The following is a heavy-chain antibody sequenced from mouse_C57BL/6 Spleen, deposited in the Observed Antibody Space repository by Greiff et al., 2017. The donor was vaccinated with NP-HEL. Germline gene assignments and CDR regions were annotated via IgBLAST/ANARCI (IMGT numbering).Heavy chain of an antibody. D-gene: IGHD2-3*01. Sequence: SGPELVKPGASVKMSCKASGYTFTDYNMHWVKQSHGKSLEWIGYINPNNGGNSYNQKFKGKATLTVNKSSSTAYMELRSLTSEDSAVYYCAREGYYLMDYWGQGTSVTVSS. CDR1: GYTFTDYN. CDR2: INPNNGGN. J-gene: IGHJ4*01. V-gene: IGHV1-22*01. CDR3: AREGYYLMDY.